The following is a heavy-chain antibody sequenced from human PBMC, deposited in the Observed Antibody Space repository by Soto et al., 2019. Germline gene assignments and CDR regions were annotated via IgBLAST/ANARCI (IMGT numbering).Heavy chain of an antibody. CDR1: GFTFSSYA. J-gene: IGHJ3*02. CDR2: ISGSGGST. D-gene: IGHD3-3*01. Sequence: PGGSLRLSCAASGFTFSSYAMSWVRQAPGKGLEWVSAISGSGGSTYYTDSVKGRFTISRDNSKNTLYLQMNSLRAEDTAVYYCAKGVVRSLDAFDIWGQGTMVTVSS. V-gene: IGHV3-23*01. CDR3: AKGVVRSLDAFDI.